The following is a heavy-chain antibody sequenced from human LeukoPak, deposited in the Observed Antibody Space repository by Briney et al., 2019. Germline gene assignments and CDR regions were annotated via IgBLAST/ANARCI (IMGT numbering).Heavy chain of an antibody. CDR3: AMHSGFCSAGRCDAFDI. CDR1: GFTFSTYV. D-gene: IGHD2-15*01. Sequence: PGGSLRLSCAASGFTFSTYVMSWVRQAPGKGLEWVSTISGSGDSTDYADSVKGRFTISRDNSKNTLYLQLMSLRAGDTAVYYCAMHSGFCSAGRCDAFDIWGQGTMVTVSS. J-gene: IGHJ3*02. V-gene: IGHV3-23*01. CDR2: ISGSGDST.